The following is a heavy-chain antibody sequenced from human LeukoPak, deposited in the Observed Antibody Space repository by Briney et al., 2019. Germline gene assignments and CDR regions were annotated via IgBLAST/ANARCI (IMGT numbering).Heavy chain of an antibody. J-gene: IGHJ4*02. CDR1: GGSISSGDYY. V-gene: IGHV4-30-2*01. D-gene: IGHD6-13*01. CDR3: AREEGGAAGKGFDY. CDR2: INHSGST. Sequence: SETLSLTCTVSGGSISSGDYYWSWIRQPPGKGLEWIGYINHSGSTYYKPSLKSRVTISVDRSKNHFSLNLSYVTAADTAVYYCAREEGGAAGKGFDYWGQGTPVTVSS.